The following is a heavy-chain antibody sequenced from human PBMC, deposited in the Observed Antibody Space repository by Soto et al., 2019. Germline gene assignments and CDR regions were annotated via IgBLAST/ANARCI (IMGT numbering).Heavy chain of an antibody. V-gene: IGHV4-61*08. D-gene: IGHD6-13*01. CDR1: GGSVSTGVHY. J-gene: IGHJ2*01. CDR2: IYYSGST. Sequence: QVQLQESGPGLVKPSETLSLTCTVSVSGGSVSTGVHYWSWIRQPPGKGLEWIGYIYYSGSTNYNPSLKSRVTISVDTSKNQFSLKLTSLTAADTAVYYCARGYYTSWYWFDRWGRGTLVTVSS. CDR3: ARGYYTSWYWFDR.